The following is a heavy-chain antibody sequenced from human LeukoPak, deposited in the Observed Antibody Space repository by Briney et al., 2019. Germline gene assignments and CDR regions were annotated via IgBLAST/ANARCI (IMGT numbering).Heavy chain of an antibody. V-gene: IGHV3-11*04. CDR3: AGSRSSWFDP. J-gene: IGHJ5*02. Sequence: GGSLRLSCAASGFTLSDYYMSWIRQAPGKGLEWVSYISSSGSTIYYADSVKGRFTISRDDAKNSLYLQMNSLRAEDTAVYYCAGSRSSWFDPWGQGTLVTVSS. CDR1: GFTLSDYY. CDR2: ISSSGSTI.